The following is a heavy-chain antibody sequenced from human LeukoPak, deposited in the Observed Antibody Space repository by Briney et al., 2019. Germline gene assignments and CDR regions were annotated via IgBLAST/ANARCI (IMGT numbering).Heavy chain of an antibody. CDR1: GGTFSSYA. D-gene: IGHD3-22*01. CDR2: IIPIFGTA. Sequence: GSSLKVSCKDSGGTFSSYAISWVRQAPGQGLEWMVGIIPIFGTADYAQKLQGRDTITTDESTSTAYMELSSLRSEDTAVYYCARGDSRYYYDSSGYLDYWGQGTVVSVSS. CDR3: ARGDSRYYYDSSGYLDY. V-gene: IGHV1-69*05. J-gene: IGHJ4*02.